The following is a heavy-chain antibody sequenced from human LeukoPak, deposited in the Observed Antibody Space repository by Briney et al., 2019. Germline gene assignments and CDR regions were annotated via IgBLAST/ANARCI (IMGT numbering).Heavy chain of an antibody. D-gene: IGHD3-10*01. Sequence: ASVKVSCKASGHTFTSYYMHWVRQAPGQGLEWMGKINPSGGSTSYAQKFQGRVTMTRDTSTSTVYMELSNLRSEDTAVYYCAREGSMVRGATLGSWFDPWGQGTLVTVSS. J-gene: IGHJ5*02. CDR3: AREGSMVRGATLGSWFDP. CDR1: GHTFTSYY. CDR2: INPSGGST. V-gene: IGHV1-46*01.